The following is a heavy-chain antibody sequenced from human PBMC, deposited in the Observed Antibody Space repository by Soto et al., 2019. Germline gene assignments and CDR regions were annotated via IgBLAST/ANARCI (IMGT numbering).Heavy chain of an antibody. CDR1: GGSISSSSYY. Sequence: SETLSLTCTVSGGSISSSSYYWGWIRQPPGKGLEWIGSIYYSGSTYYNPSLKSRVTISVDTSKNQFSLKLSSVTAADTAVYYCARHSDSSGYYYDGGLDYWGQGTLVTVSS. V-gene: IGHV4-39*01. CDR2: IYYSGST. CDR3: ARHSDSSGYYYDGGLDY. J-gene: IGHJ4*02. D-gene: IGHD3-22*01.